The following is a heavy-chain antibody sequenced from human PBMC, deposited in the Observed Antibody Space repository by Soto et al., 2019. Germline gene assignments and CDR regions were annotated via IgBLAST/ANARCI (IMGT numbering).Heavy chain of an antibody. CDR1: GFTFSSYA. CDR2: ISSNGGST. D-gene: IGHD2-21*01. Sequence: QPGGSLRLSCAASGFTFSSYAMHWVRQAPGKGLEYVSAISSNGGSTYYANSVKGGFTISRDNSKNTLYLQMGSLRAEDMAVYYCARDRTPYCGGDCYSYYFDYWGQGTLVTVSS. J-gene: IGHJ4*02. V-gene: IGHV3-64*01. CDR3: ARDRTPYCGGDCYSYYFDY.